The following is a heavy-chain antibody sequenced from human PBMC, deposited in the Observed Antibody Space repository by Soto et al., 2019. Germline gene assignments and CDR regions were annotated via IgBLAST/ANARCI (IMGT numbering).Heavy chain of an antibody. D-gene: IGHD2-2*03. Sequence: SETLSFTCAVYGGSFSGYYWSWIRQPPGKGLEWIGEINHSGSTNYNPSLKSRVTISVDTSKNQFSLKLSSVTAADTAVYYCARWAGYCSSTSCFISPWSNYYYYGMDVWGHGTTVTVSS. CDR1: GGSFSGYY. V-gene: IGHV4-34*01. CDR3: ARWAGYCSSTSCFISPWSNYYYYGMDV. J-gene: IGHJ6*02. CDR2: INHSGST.